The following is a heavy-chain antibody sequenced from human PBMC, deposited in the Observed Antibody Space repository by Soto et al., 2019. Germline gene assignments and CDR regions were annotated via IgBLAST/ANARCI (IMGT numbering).Heavy chain of an antibody. J-gene: IGHJ6*02. V-gene: IGHV4-34*01. CDR2: INHSGST. CDR1: GGSVSGYY. Sequence: SETLSLTCAVYGGSVSGYYWSWIRQPPGKGLEWIGEINHSGSTNYNPSLKSRVTISVDTSKNQFSLKLSSVTAADTAVYYCARGKWGYYGSGRPYGMDVWGQGTTVT. D-gene: IGHD3-10*01. CDR3: ARGKWGYYGSGRPYGMDV.